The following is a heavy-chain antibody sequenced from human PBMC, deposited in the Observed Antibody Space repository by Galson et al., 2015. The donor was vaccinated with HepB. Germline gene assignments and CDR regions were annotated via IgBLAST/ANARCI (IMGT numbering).Heavy chain of an antibody. D-gene: IGHD2-2*01. CDR2: IRSKANGYTT. J-gene: IGHJ5*02. Sequence: SLRLSCAASGFTFSNAWMTWVRQASGKGLEWVGRIRSKANGYTTAYAAAVKGRFTISRDDSKNTAYLQMNSLKTEDTAVYYCTRLGIGDQLDPWG. V-gene: IGHV3-73*01. CDR1: GFTFSNAW. CDR3: TRLGIGDQLDP.